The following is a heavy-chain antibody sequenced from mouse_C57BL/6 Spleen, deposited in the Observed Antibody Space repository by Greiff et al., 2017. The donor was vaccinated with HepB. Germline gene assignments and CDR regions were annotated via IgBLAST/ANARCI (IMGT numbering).Heavy chain of an antibody. V-gene: IGHV2-2*01. Sequence: VKLVESGPGLVQPSQSLSITCTVSGFSLTSYGVHWVRQSPGKGLEWLGVIWSGGSTDYNAAFISRLSISKDNSKSQVFFKMNSLQADDTAIYYCARRGGNYPFAYWGQGTLVTVSA. CDR3: ARRGGNYPFAY. CDR2: IWSGGST. CDR1: GFSLTSYG. J-gene: IGHJ3*01. D-gene: IGHD2-1*01.